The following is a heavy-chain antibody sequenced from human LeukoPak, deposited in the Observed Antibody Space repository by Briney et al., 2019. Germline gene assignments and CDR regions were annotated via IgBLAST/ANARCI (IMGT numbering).Heavy chain of an antibody. CDR3: ARLGDRISNFLFDP. Sequence: PSETLSLTCTVSGGSISSSTYYWGWIRQPPGKGLEWIAYIYYSGSANYNPSLKSRATISVDRSKNQFSLKLTSLTAADTAVYYCARLGDRISNFLFDPWGQGTLVTVSS. J-gene: IGHJ5*02. CDR1: GGSISSSTYY. V-gene: IGHV4-61*05. CDR2: IYYSGSA. D-gene: IGHD2/OR15-2a*01.